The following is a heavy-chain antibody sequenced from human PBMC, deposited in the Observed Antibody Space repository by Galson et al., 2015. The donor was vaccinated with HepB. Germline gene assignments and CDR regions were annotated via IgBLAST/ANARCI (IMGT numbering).Heavy chain of an antibody. D-gene: IGHD3-3*01. J-gene: IGHJ3*02. CDR2: INPNSGGT. V-gene: IGHV1-2*02. CDR1: GYTFTGYY. CDR3: ARSDFWSGYSDAFDI. Sequence: SVKVSCKASGYTFTGYYMHWVRQAPGQGLEWMGWINPNSGGTNYAQKFQGRVTMTRDTSISTAYMELSRLRSDDTAVYYCARSDFWSGYSDAFDIRGQGTMVTVSS.